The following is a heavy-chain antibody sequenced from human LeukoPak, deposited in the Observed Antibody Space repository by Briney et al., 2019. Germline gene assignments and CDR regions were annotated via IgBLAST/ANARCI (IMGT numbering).Heavy chain of an antibody. J-gene: IGHJ4*02. V-gene: IGHV1-24*01. CDR2: FDPEDGET. CDR3: ATDLGLHSAYRFDY. CDR1: GYTLTELS. Sequence: GASVKASDKVSGYTLTELSMHWVRQAPGKGLEWMGGFDPEDGETIYAQKFQGRVTMTEDTSTDTAYMELSSLRSEDTAVYYCATDLGLHSAYRFDYWGQGTLVTVSS. D-gene: IGHD5-24*01.